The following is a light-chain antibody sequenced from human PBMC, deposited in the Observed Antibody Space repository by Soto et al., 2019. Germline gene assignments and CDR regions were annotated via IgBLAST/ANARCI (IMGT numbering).Light chain of an antibody. CDR2: GAS. CDR1: QSVSSNF. J-gene: IGKJ3*01. Sequence: EIVMTQSPGTLSLSPGERATLSCRASQSVSSNFLAWYQQRPGQAPRLLMDGASSRAAGIPDRFSCSGSGTDFTLTISRLEPEDFAVYYCHHYGRSAIFTFGPGTTGDIK. V-gene: IGKV3-20*01. CDR3: HHYGRSAIFT.